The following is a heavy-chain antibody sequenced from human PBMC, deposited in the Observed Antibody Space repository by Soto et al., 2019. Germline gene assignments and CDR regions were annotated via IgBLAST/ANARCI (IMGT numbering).Heavy chain of an antibody. CDR1: GGTFSSYT. CDR2: IIPILGIA. CDR3: ARDRSGHIVVVNARNLGMDV. D-gene: IGHD2-21*01. V-gene: IGHV1-69*08. Sequence: QVQLVQSGAEVKKPGSSVKVSCKASGGTFSSYTISWVRQAPGQGLEWMGRIIPILGIANYAQKFQGRVTITADKSTSTAYMELSSLRSEDTAVYYCARDRSGHIVVVNARNLGMDVWGQGTTVTVSS. J-gene: IGHJ6*02.